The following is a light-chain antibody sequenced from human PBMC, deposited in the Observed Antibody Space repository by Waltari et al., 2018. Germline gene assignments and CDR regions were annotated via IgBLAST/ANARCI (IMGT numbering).Light chain of an antibody. J-gene: IGKJ2*01. Sequence: MVMTQSPDSLTVSLGERATIHCKSSHSVLYSPDNNNYLAWYQQKAGQPPKLLIYWASTRESGVPDRFSGSGSGTDFTLTISSLRAEDVAVYYCQQYYTTPHTFGQGTKVEIK. CDR2: WAS. CDR3: QQYYTTPHT. V-gene: IGKV4-1*01. CDR1: HSVLYSPDNNNY.